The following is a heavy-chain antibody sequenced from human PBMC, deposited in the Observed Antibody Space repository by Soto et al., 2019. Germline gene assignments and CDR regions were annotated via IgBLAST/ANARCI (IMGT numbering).Heavy chain of an antibody. Sequence: SETPSLTFTVSGGSISSYYWSWIRQPPGKGLEWIGYIYYSGSTNYNPSLKSRVTISVDTSKNQFSLKLSSVTAADTAVYYCARYSGSYYYFDYWGQGTLVTVSS. CDR1: GGSISSYY. V-gene: IGHV4-59*01. CDR2: IYYSGST. D-gene: IGHD1-26*01. CDR3: ARYSGSYYYFDY. J-gene: IGHJ4*02.